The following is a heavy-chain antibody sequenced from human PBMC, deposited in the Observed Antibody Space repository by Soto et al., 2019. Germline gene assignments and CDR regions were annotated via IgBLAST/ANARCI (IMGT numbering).Heavy chain of an antibody. V-gene: IGHV1-69*12. Sequence: QVQLVQSGAEVKKPGSSVKVSCKASGGTFSSYAXXXXRXXPGQGLEWMGGIIPIFGTANYAQKFQGRVTITADESTSTAXMXLSSLRSEDTAVYYCARSHTGVRFYYGMDVWGQGTTVTVSS. D-gene: IGHD3-10*01. CDR2: IIPIFGTA. CDR1: GGTFSSYA. J-gene: IGHJ6*02. CDR3: ARSHTGVRFYYGMDV.